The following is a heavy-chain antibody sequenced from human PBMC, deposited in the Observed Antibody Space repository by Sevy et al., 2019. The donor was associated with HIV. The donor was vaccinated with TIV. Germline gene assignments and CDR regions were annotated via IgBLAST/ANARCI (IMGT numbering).Heavy chain of an antibody. Sequence: SETLSLTCTVSGGYISSNNYYWGWIRQPPGKGLEWIGSIYYSGSAYYNPSLKSRVTISVDTSKNQFSLKVSSVTAADTAVYYCARLTIFGVVTDNWFDPWGQGTRVTVSS. CDR1: GGYISSNNYY. V-gene: IGHV4-39*01. D-gene: IGHD3-3*01. CDR2: IYYSGSA. CDR3: ARLTIFGVVTDNWFDP. J-gene: IGHJ5*02.